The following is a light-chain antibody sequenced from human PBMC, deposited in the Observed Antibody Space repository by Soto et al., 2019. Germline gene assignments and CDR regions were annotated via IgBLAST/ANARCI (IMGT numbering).Light chain of an antibody. V-gene: IGKV1-5*01. CDR3: QHPRWT. CDR2: DAS. Sequence: GDRVTITCRASQSINRWLAWYQQKPGKAPKLLIYDASSLESGVPSRFSGSGSGTDFTLTITSLQPDDFATYYCQHPRWTFGQWNKVEIK. J-gene: IGKJ1*01. CDR1: QSINRW.